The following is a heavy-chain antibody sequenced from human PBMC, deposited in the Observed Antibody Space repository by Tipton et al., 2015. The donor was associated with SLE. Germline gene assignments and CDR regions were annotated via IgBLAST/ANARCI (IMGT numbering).Heavy chain of an antibody. CDR2: IIPIFGTA. J-gene: IGHJ6*03. CDR1: GGTFSSYA. CDR3: ARVPYQTVTTGYYYYMDV. D-gene: IGHD4-17*01. V-gene: IGHV1-69*01. Sequence: QLVQSGAEVKKPGSSVKVSCKASGGTFSSYAISWVRQAPGQGLEWMGGIIPIFGTANYAQKFQGRVTITADESTSTAYMELSSLRSEDTAVYYCARVPYQTVTTGYYYYMDVWGKVTTVTVSS.